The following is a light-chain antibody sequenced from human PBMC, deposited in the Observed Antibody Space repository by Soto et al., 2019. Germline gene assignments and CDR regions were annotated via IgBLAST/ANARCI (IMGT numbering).Light chain of an antibody. CDR2: GNS. CDR1: SSNIGAGYD. J-gene: IGLJ2*01. Sequence: QSVLTQPPSVSGAPGQRVTISCTGSSSNIGAGYDVHWYQQLPGTAPKLLIYGNSNRPSEVPDRFSGSKSGTSASLAITGLQAEDEADYYCQSDDSSLSGFVVFGGGTKLTVL. V-gene: IGLV1-40*01. CDR3: QSDDSSLSGFVV.